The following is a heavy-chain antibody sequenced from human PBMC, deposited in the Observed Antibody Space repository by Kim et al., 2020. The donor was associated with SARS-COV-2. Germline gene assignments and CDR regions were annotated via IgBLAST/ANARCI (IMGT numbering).Heavy chain of an antibody. CDR2: ISWNSGSI. Sequence: GGSLRLSCAASGFTFDDYAMHWVRQAPGKGLEWVSGISWNSGSIGYADSVKGRFTISRDNAKNSLYLQMNSLRAEDTALYYCAKAPLFSYYGSGEYYFDYWGQGTLVTVSS. CDR1: GFTFDDYA. CDR3: AKAPLFSYYGSGEYYFDY. J-gene: IGHJ4*02. V-gene: IGHV3-9*01. D-gene: IGHD3-10*01.